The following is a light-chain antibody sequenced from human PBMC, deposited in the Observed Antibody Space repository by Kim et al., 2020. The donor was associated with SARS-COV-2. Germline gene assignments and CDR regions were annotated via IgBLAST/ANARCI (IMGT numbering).Light chain of an antibody. CDR3: AAWDDSLKGWV. CDR2: SNT. CDR1: SSNIGRDT. Sequence: GQRVTISCSGSSSNIGRDTVNWYQQLPGTAPKLLIYSNTLRPSGVPDRFSGSKSGTSASLAISGLQSDDEADYYCAAWDDSLKGWVFGGGTKVTVL. V-gene: IGLV1-44*01. J-gene: IGLJ3*02.